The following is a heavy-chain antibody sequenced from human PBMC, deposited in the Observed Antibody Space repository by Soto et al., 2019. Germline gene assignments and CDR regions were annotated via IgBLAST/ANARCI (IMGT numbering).Heavy chain of an antibody. CDR3: AANRGYNYYYGMDV. D-gene: IGHD3-22*01. V-gene: IGHV3-23*01. CDR2: ISGSGGST. J-gene: IGHJ6*02. CDR1: GFTFSSYA. Sequence: EVQLLESGGGLVQPGGSLRLSCAASGFTFSSYAMSWVRQAPGKGLEWVSAISGSGGSTYYADSVKGRFTISRDNSKNTLYLQTNSLRAEDTAVYYCAANRGYNYYYGMDVWGQGTTVTVSS.